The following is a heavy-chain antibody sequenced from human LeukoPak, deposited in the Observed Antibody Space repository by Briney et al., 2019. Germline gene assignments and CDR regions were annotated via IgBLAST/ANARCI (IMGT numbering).Heavy chain of an antibody. J-gene: IGHJ6*03. CDR1: GESFSAYY. CDR2: INHSGST. Sequence: PSETLSLTCAVYGESFSAYYWSWIRQPPGKGLEWIGDINHSGSTYYNPSLKSRVTISVDTSKNQFSLKLSSVTAADTAVYYCARDSRIHGDWDYYYYMDVWGKGTTVTVSS. D-gene: IGHD4-17*01. CDR3: ARDSRIHGDWDYYYYMDV. V-gene: IGHV4-34*01.